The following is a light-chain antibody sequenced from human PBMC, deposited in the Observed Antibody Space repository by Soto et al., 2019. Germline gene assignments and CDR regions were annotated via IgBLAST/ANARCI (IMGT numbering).Light chain of an antibody. CDR1: SSDVGSYNR. J-gene: IGLJ1*01. CDR3: TEYKTSSTHV. Sequence: QSVLTQPPSVSGSPGQSVTISCTGTSSDVGSYNRVSWYQQPPGTAPQLMIYEVSNRPSGVPDRFSGSKSGNTASLTISGLQAEDVADYSCTEYKTSSTHVSGPGTKDTV. CDR2: EVS. V-gene: IGLV2-18*01.